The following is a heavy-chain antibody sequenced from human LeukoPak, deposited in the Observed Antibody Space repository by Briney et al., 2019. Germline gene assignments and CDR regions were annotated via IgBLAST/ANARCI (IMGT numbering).Heavy chain of an antibody. Sequence: KVSCKVSGYTLTELSMHWVRQASGQGLEWVGRIRSKANSYATAYAASVKGRFTISRDDSKNTAYLQMDSLKTEDTAVYYCTRRDDFWSASMDVWGKGTTVTVSS. CDR3: TRRDDFWSASMDV. D-gene: IGHD3-3*01. CDR1: GYTLTELS. J-gene: IGHJ6*03. CDR2: IRSKANSYAT. V-gene: IGHV3-73*01.